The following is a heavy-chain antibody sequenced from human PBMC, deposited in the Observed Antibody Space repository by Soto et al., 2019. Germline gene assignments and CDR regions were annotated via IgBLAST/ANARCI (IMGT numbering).Heavy chain of an antibody. CDR3: ATAATAYDAFDI. CDR2: ISSSSSYT. J-gene: IGHJ3*02. V-gene: IGHV3-11*06. D-gene: IGHD5-18*01. CDR1: GFTFSDYY. Sequence: PEGSLRLSCAASGFTFSDYYMSWIRQAPGKGLEWVSYISSSSSYTNYADSVKGRFTISRDNAKNSLYLQMNSLGAEDTAVYYCATAATAYDAFDIWGQGTMVTVSS.